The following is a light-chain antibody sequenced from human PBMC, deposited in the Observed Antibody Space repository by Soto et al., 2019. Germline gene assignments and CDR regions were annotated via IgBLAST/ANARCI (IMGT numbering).Light chain of an antibody. V-gene: IGLV2-14*03. J-gene: IGLJ1*01. Sequence: QSALTQPPSASGSPGQSVTISCTGTSSDVGKYDYVSWYQQHPGGVPKLLIYDVSSRPSGVSSRFSGSKSGNTASLTISGLQADDEADYYCSSFADSSVRDYVFGGGTKVTVL. CDR2: DVS. CDR1: SSDVGKYDY. CDR3: SSFADSSVRDYV.